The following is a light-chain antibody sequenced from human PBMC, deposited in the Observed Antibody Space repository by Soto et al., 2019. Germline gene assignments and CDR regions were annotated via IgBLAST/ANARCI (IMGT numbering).Light chain of an antibody. J-gene: IGLJ1*01. CDR2: HVT. Sequence: QSVLTQPASVSGSPGQSITISCTGTSSDIGHYDYVSWYQQHPGKAPKLMIYHVTSRPSGVSNRYSGSKSGNSASQTISGLHDDDEADYYCCSITASHTYVFVSGTKVTVL. CDR3: CSITASHTYV. CDR1: SSDIGHYDY. V-gene: IGLV2-14*03.